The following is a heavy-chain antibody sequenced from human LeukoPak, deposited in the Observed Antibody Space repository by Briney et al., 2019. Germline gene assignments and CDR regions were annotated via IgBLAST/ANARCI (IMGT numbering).Heavy chain of an antibody. Sequence: PGGSLRLSCAASGFTFSSYWMSWVRQAPGKGLEWVANIKQDGSEKYYVDSVKGRFTISRDNAKNSLYLQMNSLRAEDTAVYYCASGVTTVRTYYFDYWGQGTLVTVSS. CDR2: IKQDGSEK. D-gene: IGHD4-11*01. V-gene: IGHV3-7*01. CDR3: ASGVTTVRTYYFDY. J-gene: IGHJ4*02. CDR1: GFTFSSYW.